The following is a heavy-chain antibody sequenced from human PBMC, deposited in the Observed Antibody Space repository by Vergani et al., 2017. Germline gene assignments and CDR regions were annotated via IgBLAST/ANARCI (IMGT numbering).Heavy chain of an antibody. D-gene: IGHD5-24*01. V-gene: IGHV3-23*01. CDR1: GFTFSSHA. CDR2: IKNTGDST. J-gene: IGHJ4*02. CDR3: GRGSDNYN. Sequence: EVQLLQSEGAVVQPGGSLRLSCVASGFTFSSHAMSWVRQGHGQGLEWYSSIKNTGDSTHYADSVKGRFTISRDNSKNTLYLQMNSLRVEDTAVYYCGRGSDNYNWGQGTLVTVSS.